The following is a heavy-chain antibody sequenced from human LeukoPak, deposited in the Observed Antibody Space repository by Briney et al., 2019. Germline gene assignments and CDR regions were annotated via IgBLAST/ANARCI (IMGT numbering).Heavy chain of an antibody. Sequence: SETLSLTCAVYGGSFSDYFWNWIRQTPGKGLEWIGEINHGGGTNYNPSLKSRATISVDTSKKQFSLNLTSVTAADTAVYYCARGEDGTGDYRPTYFDSWGQGTLVTASS. CDR3: ARGEDGTGDYRPTYFDS. CDR2: INHGGGT. J-gene: IGHJ4*02. CDR1: GGSFSDYF. V-gene: IGHV4-34*01. D-gene: IGHD4-17*01.